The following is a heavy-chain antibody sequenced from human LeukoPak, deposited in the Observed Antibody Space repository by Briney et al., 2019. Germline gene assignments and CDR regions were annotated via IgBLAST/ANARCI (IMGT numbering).Heavy chain of an antibody. CDR3: ARGYCSSTSCYEGWFDP. CDR1: GGTFSSYG. Sequence: GASVKVSCKASGGTFSSYGISWVRQAPGQGLEWMGWISAYNGNTNYAQKLQGRVTMTTDTSTSTTYMELRSLRSDDTAVYYCARGYCSSTSCYEGWFDPWGQGTLVTVSS. CDR2: ISAYNGNT. V-gene: IGHV1-18*01. J-gene: IGHJ5*02. D-gene: IGHD2-2*01.